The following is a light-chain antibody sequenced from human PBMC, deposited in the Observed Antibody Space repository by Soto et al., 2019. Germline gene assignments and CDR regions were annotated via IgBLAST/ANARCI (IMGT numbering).Light chain of an antibody. J-gene: IGKJ2*01. Sequence: DIQMTQSPSSLSASLGDRVTITCRASQTINNYLHWYQQRPGEAPKLLIYSASNLQTGVPPRFSGSGSGTHVTLTISSLQPEDFATYYCQQSSSTPHTFGQGTIVEIK. CDR3: QQSSSTPHT. CDR1: QTINNY. CDR2: SAS. V-gene: IGKV1-39*01.